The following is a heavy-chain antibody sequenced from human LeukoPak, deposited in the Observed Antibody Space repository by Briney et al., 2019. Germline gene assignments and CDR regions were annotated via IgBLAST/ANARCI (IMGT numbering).Heavy chain of an antibody. D-gene: IGHD4-23*01. Sequence: PGGSLRLSCAASGFTFSSYGMHWVRQAPGKGLEWVAFIRYDGSNKYYADSVKGRFTISRDNSKNTLYLQMNSLRAEDTAVYYCAKDKLHSYYFDYWGQGTLVTVSS. V-gene: IGHV3-30*02. CDR3: AKDKLHSYYFDY. J-gene: IGHJ4*02. CDR1: GFTFSSYG. CDR2: IRYDGSNK.